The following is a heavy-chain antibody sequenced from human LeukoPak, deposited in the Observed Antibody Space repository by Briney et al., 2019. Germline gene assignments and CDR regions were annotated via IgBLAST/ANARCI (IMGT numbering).Heavy chain of an antibody. CDR1: GFTFSSYG. Sequence: PGGSLRLSCAASGFTFSSYGMHWVRQAPGKGLEWVAFIRYDGTNKYYADSVKGRFTISRDNSKNTLYLQMNSLRAEDTAVYYCAKDMDITGTDSLDYWGQGTLVTVSS. D-gene: IGHD1-20*01. CDR3: AKDMDITGTDSLDY. J-gene: IGHJ4*02. V-gene: IGHV3-30*02. CDR2: IRYDGTNK.